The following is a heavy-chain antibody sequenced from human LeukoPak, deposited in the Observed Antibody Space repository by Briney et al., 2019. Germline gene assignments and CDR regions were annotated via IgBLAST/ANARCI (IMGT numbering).Heavy chain of an antibody. J-gene: IGHJ6*03. CDR2: ISSSGTTI. V-gene: IGHV3-48*03. Sequence: GGSLRLSCAASGFTFSSYEMNWVRQTPGKGLEWISYISSSGTTIYYADSVKGRFTISRDNAKNSLYLQLNSLRAEDTAVYYCARDGRSSSRGPYYYYYYMDVWGKGTTVTVSS. D-gene: IGHD6-6*01. CDR1: GFTFSSYE. CDR3: ARDGRSSSRGPYYYYYYMDV.